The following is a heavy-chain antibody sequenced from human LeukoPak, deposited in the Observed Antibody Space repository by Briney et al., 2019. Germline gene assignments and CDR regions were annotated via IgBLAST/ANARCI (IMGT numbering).Heavy chain of an antibody. CDR1: GFTLSNYA. J-gene: IGHJ6*02. D-gene: IGHD3-10*01. Sequence: PGASLRLSCAASGFTLSNYAMTWVRQAPGKGLEWVSGMSSGTGSTYYADSVKGRFTISRDNSKNTLYLQMNSLRAEDTAVYYCAKHAGSYYCYSMDVWGQGTTVTVSS. CDR2: MSSGTGST. CDR3: AKHAGSYYCYSMDV. V-gene: IGHV3-23*01.